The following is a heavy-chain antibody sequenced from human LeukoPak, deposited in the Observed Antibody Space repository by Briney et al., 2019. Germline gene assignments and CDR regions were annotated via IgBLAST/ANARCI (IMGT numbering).Heavy chain of an antibody. J-gene: IGHJ6*02. CDR2: ITGSSSSR. V-gene: IGHV3-48*01. CDR1: GFTFSSYD. Sequence: GGSLRLSCAASGFTFSSYDMNWVRQAPGKGPEWVSYITGSSSSRYYADSVKGRFTISRDNAKNSLYLQMNSLRAEDTAIYYCARDSSYGMDVWGQGTTVTVSS. CDR3: ARDSSYGMDV.